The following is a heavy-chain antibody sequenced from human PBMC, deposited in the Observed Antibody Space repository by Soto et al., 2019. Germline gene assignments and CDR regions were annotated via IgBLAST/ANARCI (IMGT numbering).Heavy chain of an antibody. CDR2: ISGSGGST. D-gene: IGHD6-19*01. CDR1: GFTFSSYA. CDR3: AKGSSSGWYWFDP. J-gene: IGHJ5*02. Sequence: VGSLRLSCAASGFTFSSYAMSWVRQAPGKGLEWVSAISGSGGSTYYADSVKGRFTISRDNSKNTPYLQMNSLRAEDTAVYYCAKGSSSGWYWFDPWGQGTLVTVSS. V-gene: IGHV3-23*01.